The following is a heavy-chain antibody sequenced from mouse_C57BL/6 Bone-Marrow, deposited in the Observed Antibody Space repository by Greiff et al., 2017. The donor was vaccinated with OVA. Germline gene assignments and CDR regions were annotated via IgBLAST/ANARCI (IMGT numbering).Heavy chain of an antibody. V-gene: IGHV5-15*01. J-gene: IGHJ4*01. CDR3: ARGDSYYYGSSLYAMDY. CDR1: GFTFSDYG. Sequence: EVHLVESGGGLVQPGGSLKLSCAASGFTFSDYGMAWVRQAPRKGPEWVAFISNLAYSIYYADTVTGRFTISRENAKNTLYLEMSSLRSEDTAMYYCARGDSYYYGSSLYAMDYWGQGTSVTVSS. D-gene: IGHD1-1*01. CDR2: ISNLAYSI.